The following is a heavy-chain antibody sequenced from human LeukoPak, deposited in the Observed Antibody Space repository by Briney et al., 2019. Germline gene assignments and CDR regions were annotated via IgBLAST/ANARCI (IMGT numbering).Heavy chain of an antibody. CDR1: GGSISSSSYY. D-gene: IGHD3-16*01. J-gene: IGHJ6*02. V-gene: IGHV4-39*01. CDR2: IYYSGGT. CDR3: ARLPVWGSKGVSGMDV. Sequence: PSETLSLTCTVSGGSISSSSYYWGWIRQPPGKGLEWIGSIYYSGGTYYNPSLKSRVTISVDTSKNQFSLKLSSVTAADTAVYYCARLPVWGSKGVSGMDVWGQGSTVTVSS.